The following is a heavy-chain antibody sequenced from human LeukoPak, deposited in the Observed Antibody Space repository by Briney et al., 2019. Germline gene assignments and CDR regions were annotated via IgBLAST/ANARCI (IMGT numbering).Heavy chain of an antibody. CDR1: GFTFSSYW. CDR2: ISTKGGNT. V-gene: IGHV3-74*01. Sequence: GGSLRLSCAASGFTFSSYWMHWVRQAPGKGLVWVSRISTKGGNTAYADSVKGRFTVSRDNGRNTLYLQVNNLRAEDTAVYYCARDSYNNVDQWGQGTLVTVSS. CDR3: ARDSYNNVDQ. D-gene: IGHD5-24*01. J-gene: IGHJ1*01.